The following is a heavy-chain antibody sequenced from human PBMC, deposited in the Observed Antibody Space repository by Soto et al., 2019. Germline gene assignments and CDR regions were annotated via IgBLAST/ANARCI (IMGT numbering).Heavy chain of an antibody. CDR1: GDSGSSNSAG. J-gene: IGHJ6*02. Sequence: QTLSLTCAISGDSGSSNSAGLNLIRQSPSRGLEWLGRTYYRSKWYNDYAVSVKSRITINPDTSKNQFSLQLNSVTPEDTAVYYCARDSSSWEYYYYGMDVWGQGTTVTVSS. D-gene: IGHD6-13*01. V-gene: IGHV6-1*01. CDR2: TYYRSKWYN. CDR3: ARDSSSWEYYYYGMDV.